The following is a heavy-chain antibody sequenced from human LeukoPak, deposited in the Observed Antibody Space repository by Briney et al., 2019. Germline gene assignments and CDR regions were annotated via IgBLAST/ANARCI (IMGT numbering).Heavy chain of an antibody. D-gene: IGHD3-10*01. CDR3: ARMYYYGSGVGGAAFDI. V-gene: IGHV1-46*01. J-gene: IGHJ3*02. Sequence: ASVKVSCKASGYTFTGYYMHWVRQAPGQGLEWMGIINPSGGSTSYAQKFQGRVTMTRDTSTSTVYMELSSLRSEDTAVYYCARMYYYGSGVGGAAFDIWGQGTMVTVSS. CDR2: INPSGGST. CDR1: GYTFTGYY.